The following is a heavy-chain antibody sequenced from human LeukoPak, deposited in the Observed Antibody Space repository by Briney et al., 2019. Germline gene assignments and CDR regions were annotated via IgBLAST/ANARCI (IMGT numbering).Heavy chain of an antibody. J-gene: IGHJ4*02. V-gene: IGHV3-7*01. CDR2: IKQDGSEK. CDR1: GFTFSSYW. CDR3: ARDPNY. Sequence: GGSLRLSCAVSGFTFSSYWMSWVRQAPGKGLEWVANIKQDGSEKYYVDSVKGRFTISRDNAKNSLYLQMNSLRAEDTAVYYCARDPNYWGQGTLVTVSS.